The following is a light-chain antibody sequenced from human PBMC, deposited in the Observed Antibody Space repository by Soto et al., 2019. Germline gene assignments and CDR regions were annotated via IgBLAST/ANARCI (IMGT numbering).Light chain of an antibody. CDR1: QGISNY. J-gene: IGKJ5*01. Sequence: DIQLTQSPSFLSASVGNRVTITCRATQGISNYLAWYQQKPGKAPNLLIYAASTLQSGVPSRFSGSGSGAEFTLTISSLQPEDFATYYCQQVNSYPITFGQGTRLEIK. CDR3: QQVNSYPIT. V-gene: IGKV1-9*01. CDR2: AAS.